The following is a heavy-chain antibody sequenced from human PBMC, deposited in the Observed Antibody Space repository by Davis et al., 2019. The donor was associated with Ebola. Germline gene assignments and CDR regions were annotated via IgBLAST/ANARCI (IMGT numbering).Heavy chain of an antibody. J-gene: IGHJ4*02. CDR1: GFTFTSSA. D-gene: IGHD4-17*01. Sequence: SVKVSCKASGFTFTSSAVQWVRQARGQRLEWIGWIVVGSGNTNYAQKFQERVTITRDMSTSTAYMELSSLRSEDTAVYYCAAVSGTVTTEHYWGQGTLVTVSS. CDR2: IVVGSGNT. CDR3: AAVSGTVTTEHY. V-gene: IGHV1-58*01.